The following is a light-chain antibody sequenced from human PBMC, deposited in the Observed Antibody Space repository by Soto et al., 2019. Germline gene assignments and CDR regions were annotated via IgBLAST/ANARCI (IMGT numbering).Light chain of an antibody. CDR2: ATS. V-gene: IGKV1-12*01. CDR3: QQANSFPHT. Sequence: DIQMTQSPSSVSASIGDRVTITCRASQGINNWLAWYQQTPGKAPNLLIYATSTLQSGVPSRFSGSGSGTEFTLTINSLQPEDFATDYCQQANSFPHTVGGGTKVEIK. J-gene: IGKJ4*01. CDR1: QGINNW.